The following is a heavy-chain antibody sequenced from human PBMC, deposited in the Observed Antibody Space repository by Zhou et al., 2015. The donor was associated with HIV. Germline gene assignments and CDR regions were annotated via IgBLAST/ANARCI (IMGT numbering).Heavy chain of an antibody. CDR3: ARDPVSYGGELPDGGY. CDR2: IIPIFGTA. V-gene: IGHV1-69*01. J-gene: IGHJ4*02. D-gene: IGHD1-26*01. CDR1: GGTFSNYA. Sequence: QVQLVQSGAEVKKPGSSVKVSCKASGGTFSNYAINWVRQAPGQGLEWMGGIIPIFGTANYAQKFQGRVTLTADESTSTAYMELRSLRSEDTAVYYCARDPVSYGGELPDGGYWGQGTLVTVSS.